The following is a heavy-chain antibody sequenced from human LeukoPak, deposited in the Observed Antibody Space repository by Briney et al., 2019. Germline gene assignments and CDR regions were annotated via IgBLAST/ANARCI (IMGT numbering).Heavy chain of an antibody. V-gene: IGHV1-3*01. J-gene: IGHJ6*02. CDR3: ARDLDSSREDV. CDR2: INAGNGNT. D-gene: IGHD3-22*01. Sequence: GASVKVSCKASGYTYTSYAMHWVRQAPGQRLEWMGWINAGNGNTKYSQKFQGRVTITRDTSASTAYMELSSLRSEDTAVYYCARDLDSSREDVWGQGTTVTVSS. CDR1: GYTYTSYA.